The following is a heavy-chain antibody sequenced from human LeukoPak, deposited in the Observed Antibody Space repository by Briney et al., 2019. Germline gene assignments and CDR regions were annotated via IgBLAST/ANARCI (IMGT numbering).Heavy chain of an antibody. CDR1: RFTFSSYG. V-gene: IGHV3-30*02. CDR2: IRYDGSNK. Sequence: GGSLRLSCAASRFTFSSYGMHWVRQAPGKGLEWVAFIRYDGSNKYYADSVKGRFTISRDNSKNTLYLQMNSLRAEDTAVYYCANPPTLGYCSSTSCYTEGDAFDIWGQGTMVTVSS. D-gene: IGHD2-2*02. CDR3: ANPPTLGYCSSTSCYTEGDAFDI. J-gene: IGHJ3*02.